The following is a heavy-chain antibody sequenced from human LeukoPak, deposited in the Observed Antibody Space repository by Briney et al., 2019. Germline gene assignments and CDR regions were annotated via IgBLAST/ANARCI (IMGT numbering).Heavy chain of an antibody. CDR1: GGTFSSYA. CDR3: ARVNCSSTSCYGTSWFDP. Sequence: GASVRVSCKASGGTFSSYAISWVRQAPGQGLEWMGGIIPIFGTANYAQKFQGRVTITADESTSTAYMELSSLRSEDTAVYYCARVNCSSTSCYGTSWFDPWGQGTLVTVSS. V-gene: IGHV1-69*13. D-gene: IGHD2-2*01. J-gene: IGHJ5*02. CDR2: IIPIFGTA.